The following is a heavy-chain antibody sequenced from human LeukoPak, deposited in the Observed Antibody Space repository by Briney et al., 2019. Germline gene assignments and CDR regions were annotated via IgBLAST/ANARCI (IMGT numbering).Heavy chain of an antibody. CDR1: GYTFNHHG. CDR2: ISAYNGDT. CDR3: ARDPSNTSGRYQYFDL. D-gene: IGHD6-19*01. J-gene: IGHJ2*01. V-gene: IGHV1-18*01. Sequence: GASVEVSCTASGYTFNHHGISWVRRAPGQGLEWMGWISAYNGDTIYAQDFQGRVTLTTDTSTTTAYMILRRLTSDDTAMYYCARDPSNTSGRYQYFDLWGRGTLVTVSS.